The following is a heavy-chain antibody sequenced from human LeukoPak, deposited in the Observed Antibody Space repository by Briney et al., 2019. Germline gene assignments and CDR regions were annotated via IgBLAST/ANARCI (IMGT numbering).Heavy chain of an antibody. CDR3: GRTGSSSYYYYYGMDV. Sequence: SVKVSCKASGGTFSSYAISWLRQAPGQGLEWMGGIIPIFGTANYAQKFQGRVTITADESTSTAYMELSSLRSEDTAVYYCGRTGSSSYYYYYGMDVWGQGTTVTVSS. CDR1: GGTFSSYA. D-gene: IGHD6-6*01. CDR2: IIPIFGTA. V-gene: IGHV1-69*13. J-gene: IGHJ6*02.